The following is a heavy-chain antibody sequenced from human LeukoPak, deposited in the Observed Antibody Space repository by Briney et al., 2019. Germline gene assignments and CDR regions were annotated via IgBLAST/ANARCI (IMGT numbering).Heavy chain of an antibody. CDR1: GFTFDDYV. CDR2: ISWNSGNI. Sequence: TGGSLRLSCAVSGFTFDDYVMHWGRQTPGKGLEWVSGISWNSGNIAYADFVGGRFTISRDNAKNSLSLQMNSLSDEDTAVYYCAKDAYGGATFFYYMDVWGKGTTVTVSS. CDR3: AKDAYGGATFFYYMDV. D-gene: IGHD2/OR15-2a*01. V-gene: IGHV3-9*01. J-gene: IGHJ6*03.